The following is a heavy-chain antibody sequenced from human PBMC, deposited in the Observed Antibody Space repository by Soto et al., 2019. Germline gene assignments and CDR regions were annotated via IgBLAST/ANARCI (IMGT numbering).Heavy chain of an antibody. CDR2: INPILGTP. J-gene: IGHJ4*02. D-gene: IGHD3-22*01. CDR3: ARGLGDSSGYFYFDS. V-gene: IGHV1-69*01. CDR1: GGIFRSFA. Sequence: QVQLVQSGAEVKKPGSAVKVSCQASGGIFRSFAMTWLRQAPGQGLEWLGGINPILGTPNYAQNFRDRLTIVADESTSTAYMLLSSLRSDDTALYFCARGLGDSSGYFYFDSWGQGTLVTVSS.